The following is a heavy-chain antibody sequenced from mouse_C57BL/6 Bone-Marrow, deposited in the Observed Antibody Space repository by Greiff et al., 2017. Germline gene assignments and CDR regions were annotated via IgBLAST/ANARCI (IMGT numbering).Heavy chain of an antibody. V-gene: IGHV1-69*01. CDR1: GYTFTSYW. J-gene: IGHJ4*01. CDR3: ARDVLSY. Sequence: VQLQQPGAELVMPGASVKLSCKASGYTFTSYWMHWVKQRPGQGLEWIGEIDPSDSYPNYNQKFKGKSTLTVDKSSSTAYMQLSRLTSEDSEVYYCARDVLSYGGQGTSGTGSS. CDR2: IDPSDSYP. D-gene: IGHD1-1*02.